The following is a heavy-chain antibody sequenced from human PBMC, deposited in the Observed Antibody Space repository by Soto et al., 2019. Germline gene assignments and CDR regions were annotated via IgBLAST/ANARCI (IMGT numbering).Heavy chain of an antibody. V-gene: IGHV1-46*01. CDR1: GYTFTIYY. CDR3: ARDSSNPWDAFDI. J-gene: IGHJ3*02. D-gene: IGHD6-6*01. CDR2: INPSGGST. Sequence: GASVKVSCKASGYTFTIYYMHWVRQAPGQGLEWMGIINPSGGSTSYAQKFQGRVTMTRDTSTSTVYMELSSLRSEDTAVYYCARDSSNPWDAFDIWGQGTMVTVSS.